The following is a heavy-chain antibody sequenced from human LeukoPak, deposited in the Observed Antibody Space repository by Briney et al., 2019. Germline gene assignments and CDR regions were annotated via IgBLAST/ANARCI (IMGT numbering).Heavy chain of an antibody. CDR3: ARDHDYIKTIRFSVFDI. V-gene: IGHV1-69*13. J-gene: IGHJ3*02. D-gene: IGHD4-11*01. CDR2: IIPIFGTA. CDR1: GGTFSSYA. Sequence: GASVKVSCKASGGTFSSYAISWVRQAPGQGLEWMGGIIPIFGTANYAQKFQGRVTITADESTSTAYMELSSLRSEDTAVYYCARDHDYIKTIRFSVFDIWGQGTMVTVSS.